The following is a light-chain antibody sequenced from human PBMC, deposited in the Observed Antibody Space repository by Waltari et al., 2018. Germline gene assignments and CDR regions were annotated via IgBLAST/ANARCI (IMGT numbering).Light chain of an antibody. V-gene: IGLV1-40*01. Sequence: QSVLAQPPSVSGAPGPRVTISCSGSSSNIGAGSAVHWYQHLPGTAPKLLIYGNSNRPSGVPDRFSGSKSGTSASLAITGLQAEDEADYYCQSYDSSLSGSVFGGGTKLTVL. CDR3: QSYDSSLSGSV. J-gene: IGLJ3*02. CDR2: GNS. CDR1: SSNIGAGSA.